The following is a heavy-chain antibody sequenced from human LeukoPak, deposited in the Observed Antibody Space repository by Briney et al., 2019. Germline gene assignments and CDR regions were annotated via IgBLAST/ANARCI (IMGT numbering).Heavy chain of an antibody. CDR1: GFTFSSYA. V-gene: IGHV3-23*01. Sequence: GGSLRLSCAASGFTFSSYAMSWVRQAPGKGLEWVSPISSSGSTYYADSVKGRFTISRDNSKNTLYLQMNSLRAEDAAVYYCARGYYYMDVWGKGTTVTVSS. CDR3: ARGYYYMDV. CDR2: ISSSGST. J-gene: IGHJ6*03.